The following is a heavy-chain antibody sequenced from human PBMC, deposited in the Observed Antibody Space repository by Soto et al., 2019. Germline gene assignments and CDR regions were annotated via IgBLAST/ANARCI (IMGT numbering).Heavy chain of an antibody. CDR1: GGTFSSYA. CDR3: ARDRVVVVRSAIHYVGMDG. J-gene: IGHJ6*02. V-gene: IGHV1-69*12. CDR2: IIPIFGTA. Sequence: QVQLVQSRAEVKKPGSSVKVYCKASGGTFSSYAISWVRQAPGQGLEWMGGIIPIFGTANYAQKFQGRVTITAEESTRTAYMGRSSLRSEDTAVYYCARDRVVVVRSAIHYVGMDGWGQGTTVTVSS. D-gene: IGHD2-15*01.